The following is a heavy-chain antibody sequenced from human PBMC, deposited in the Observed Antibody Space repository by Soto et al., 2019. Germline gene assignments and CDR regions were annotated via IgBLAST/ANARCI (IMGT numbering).Heavy chain of an antibody. J-gene: IGHJ3*02. Sequence: TSETLSLTCTVSGGSISSSSYYWGWIRQPPGKGLEWIGSIYYSGSTYYNPSLKSRVTISVDTSKNQFSLKLSSVTAADTAVYYCARQALTRYCSGGSCYFVRDAFDIWGQGTMVTVSS. CDR2: IYYSGST. V-gene: IGHV4-39*01. D-gene: IGHD2-15*01. CDR1: GGSISSSSYY. CDR3: ARQALTRYCSGGSCYFVRDAFDI.